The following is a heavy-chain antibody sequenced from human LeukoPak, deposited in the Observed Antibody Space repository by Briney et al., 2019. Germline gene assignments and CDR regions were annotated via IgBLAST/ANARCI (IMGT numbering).Heavy chain of an antibody. Sequence: ASVKVPCKASGYTFTGYYMHWVRQAPGQGLEWMGRINPNSGGTNYAQKFQGRVTMTRDTSISTAYMELSRLRSDDTAVYYCAREFDYYDSSGPSRDYWGQGTLVTVSS. CDR2: INPNSGGT. J-gene: IGHJ4*02. V-gene: IGHV1-2*06. CDR1: GYTFTGYY. D-gene: IGHD3-22*01. CDR3: AREFDYYDSSGPSRDY.